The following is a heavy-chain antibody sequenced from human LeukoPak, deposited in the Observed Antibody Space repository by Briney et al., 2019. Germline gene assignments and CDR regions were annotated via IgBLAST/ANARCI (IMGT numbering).Heavy chain of an antibody. Sequence: PGGSLRLSCAASGFTFSSYWMSWVRQAPGKGLEWVANIKQDGSEKYYVDSVKGRFTISRDNAKNSLYLQMNSLRAEDTAVYYCARDPHPQYGATYFDYWGQGTLVTVSS. D-gene: IGHD2-8*01. CDR3: ARDPHPQYGATYFDY. J-gene: IGHJ4*02. V-gene: IGHV3-7*01. CDR2: IKQDGSEK. CDR1: GFTFSSYW.